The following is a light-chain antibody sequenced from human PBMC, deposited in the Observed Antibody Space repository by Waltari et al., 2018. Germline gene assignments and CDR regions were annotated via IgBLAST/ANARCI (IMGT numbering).Light chain of an antibody. J-gene: IGKJ4*01. V-gene: IGKV3-15*01. CDR3: QQYNNWPPELT. Sequence: EIVMTQSPATLSVSPGERATLSCRASQSVSNNLAWYQQKPGQAPRLLIFGASSRSTGSPGRFSGSGSGTEFTLTIGSLQSEDFAVYYCQQYNNWPPELTFGGGTKVEIK. CDR2: GAS. CDR1: QSVSNN.